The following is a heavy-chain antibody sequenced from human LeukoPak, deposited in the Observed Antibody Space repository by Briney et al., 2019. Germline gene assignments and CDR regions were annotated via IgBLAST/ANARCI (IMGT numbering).Heavy chain of an antibody. J-gene: IGHJ4*02. CDR3: SRDLHYDSSGYLNY. CDR2: INPSGGST. Sequence: VSVKVSCKASGYTFNRYYMHWVRQAPGQELEWMGIINPSGGSTSYAQKFQGRVTKTRDTVTSTDYMELSSLRSEDTAEYYWSRDLHYDSSGYLNYWGQGTLVTVSS. V-gene: IGHV1-46*02. D-gene: IGHD3-22*01. CDR1: GYTFNRYY.